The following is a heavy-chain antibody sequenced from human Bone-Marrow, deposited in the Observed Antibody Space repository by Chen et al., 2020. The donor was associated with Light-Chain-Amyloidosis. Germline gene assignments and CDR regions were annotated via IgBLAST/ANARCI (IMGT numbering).Heavy chain of an antibody. V-gene: IGHV1-69*01. D-gene: IGHD3-22*01. CDR3: ASALYYYDSSGPLTEFDY. CDR1: GGTFSSYA. CDR2: IIPIFGTA. J-gene: IGHJ4*02. Sequence: QVQLVQSGAEVKKPGSSVKVPCKASGGTFSSYAISWVRQAPGQGLEWMGGIIPIFGTANYAQKFQGRVTITADESTSTAYMELSSLRSEDTAVYYCASALYYYDSSGPLTEFDYWGQGTLVTVSS.